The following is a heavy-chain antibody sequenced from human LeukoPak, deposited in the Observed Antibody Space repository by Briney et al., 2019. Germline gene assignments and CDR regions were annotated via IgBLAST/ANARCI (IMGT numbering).Heavy chain of an antibody. Sequence: KPSQTLSLTCTVSGGSISSGGYYWSWIRQLPGKGLEWIGYIDYSGSTYYNPSLKSRVIMSVDTSKNQFSLKLSSVTAADTAVYYCARGSGSFHYWGQGTLVTVSS. CDR2: IDYSGST. D-gene: IGHD3-10*01. V-gene: IGHV4-31*03. J-gene: IGHJ4*02. CDR3: ARGSGSFHY. CDR1: GGSISSGGYY.